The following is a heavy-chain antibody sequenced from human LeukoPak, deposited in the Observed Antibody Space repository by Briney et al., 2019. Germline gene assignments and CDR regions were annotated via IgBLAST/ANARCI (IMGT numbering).Heavy chain of an antibody. CDR3: AKDGPPIVVVVAATPGYFDY. CDR2: ISGRGGST. Sequence: PGGSLRLSCAAPGFTFSSYAMSWVRQAPGKGLEWVSAISGRGGSTYYADSVKGRFTISRDNSKNTLYLQMNSLRAEDTAVYYCAKDGPPIVVVVAATPGYFDYWGQGTLVTVSS. CDR1: GFTFSSYA. D-gene: IGHD2-15*01. J-gene: IGHJ4*02. V-gene: IGHV3-23*01.